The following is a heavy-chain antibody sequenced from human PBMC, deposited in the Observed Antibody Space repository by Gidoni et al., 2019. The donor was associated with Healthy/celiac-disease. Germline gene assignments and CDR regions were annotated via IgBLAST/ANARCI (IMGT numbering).Heavy chain of an antibody. CDR3: AREGIAAAGSLDWFDP. J-gene: IGHJ5*02. Sequence: QVQLQESGPGLVKPSQTLSLTCTVSVGSISSGSYYWSWIRQPAWKGLEWIGRIYTSGSTNYNPSLKSRVTISVDTSKNQFSLKLSSVTAADTAVYYCAREGIAAAGSLDWFDPWGQGTLVTVSS. D-gene: IGHD6-13*01. V-gene: IGHV4-61*02. CDR1: VGSISSGSYY. CDR2: IYTSGST.